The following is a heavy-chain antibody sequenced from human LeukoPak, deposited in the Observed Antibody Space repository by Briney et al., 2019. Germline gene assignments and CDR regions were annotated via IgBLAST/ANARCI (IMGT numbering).Heavy chain of an antibody. CDR2: IKGKTDGETT. J-gene: IGHJ5*02. V-gene: IGHV3-15*01. CDR3: TTDYGEYCSGTTCYKGS. Sequence: PGGSLRLSCTASGISFSNAWMSWVRQAPGGGLEWVGRIKGKTDGETTDYAAHVKGRFTISRDDSKNTVYLQMNSLKTEDTAVYYCTTDYGEYCSGTTCYKGSWGQGTLVTVSS. CDR1: GISFSNAW. D-gene: IGHD2-2*02.